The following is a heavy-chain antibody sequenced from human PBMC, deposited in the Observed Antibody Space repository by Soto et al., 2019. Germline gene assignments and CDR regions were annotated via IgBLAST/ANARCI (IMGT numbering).Heavy chain of an antibody. CDR3: ARQKGGYSYGPQGWFDP. CDR2: IYYSGST. D-gene: IGHD5-18*01. J-gene: IGHJ5*02. CDR1: GGSISSYY. Sequence: SETLFLTCTDTGGSISSYYWSWIRQPPGKGLECIAYIYYSGSTNFNPSRKSRVTISVDTSKNQFSLKLSSVTAADTAVYYCARQKGGYSYGPQGWFDPWGQGNRVNVS. V-gene: IGHV4-59*01.